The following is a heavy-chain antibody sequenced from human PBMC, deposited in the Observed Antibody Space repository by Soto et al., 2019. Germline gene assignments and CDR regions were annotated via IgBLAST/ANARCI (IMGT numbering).Heavy chain of an antibody. D-gene: IGHD4-17*01. J-gene: IGHJ6*02. CDR3: ARGNYGGNYYYGMDV. CDR2: IIPILGIA. Sequence: ASVKVSCKAYEGTFSSYAISWVRQAPGQGLEWMGGIIPILGIANDAQKFQGRVTITADKSTSTAYMELSSLSSEDTDEYYCARGNYGGNYYYGMDVWGQGTTVTVAS. V-gene: IGHV1-69*10. CDR1: EGTFSSYA.